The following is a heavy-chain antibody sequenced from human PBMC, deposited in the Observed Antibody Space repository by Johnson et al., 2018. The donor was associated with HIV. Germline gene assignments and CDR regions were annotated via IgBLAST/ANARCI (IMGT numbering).Heavy chain of an antibody. CDR1: GFTFSSYG. CDR3: AKARSLLDYGGFDAFDI. Sequence: QVQLVESGGGVVQPGRSLRLSCAASGFTFSSYGMYWVRQAPGKGLEWVAVIWYDGSNKYYADSVKGRFTISRDNSKNTLSLQMISLRAEDTAMYYCAKARSLLDYGGFDAFDIWGQGTMVTVSS. V-gene: IGHV3-33*06. D-gene: IGHD4-23*01. CDR2: IWYDGSNK. J-gene: IGHJ3*02.